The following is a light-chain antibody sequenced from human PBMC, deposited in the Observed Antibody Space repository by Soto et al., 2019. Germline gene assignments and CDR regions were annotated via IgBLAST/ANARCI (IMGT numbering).Light chain of an antibody. Sequence: EIVLTQSPATLSLSPGERATLSCRASQSVSSYLAWYQQKPGQAPRLLIYDASNRATGIPARFSGSGSGTDFTLTISSLEPEDSAVYYCQQRTNWPITFGQGPRLEIK. CDR2: DAS. V-gene: IGKV3-11*01. CDR3: QQRTNWPIT. CDR1: QSVSSY. J-gene: IGKJ5*01.